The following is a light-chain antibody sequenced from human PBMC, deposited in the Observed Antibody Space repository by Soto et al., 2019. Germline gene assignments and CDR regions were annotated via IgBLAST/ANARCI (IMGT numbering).Light chain of an antibody. J-gene: IGKJ1*01. CDR1: QSISSW. Sequence: GDRVTITCRASQSISSWLAWYQQKTEKAPKLLIYDASSLESGVTSRFSGSGSGTEITLTISILQPDDFATYYCQQYNSYSWTFGQGTKVDIK. CDR2: DAS. CDR3: QQYNSYSWT. V-gene: IGKV1-5*01.